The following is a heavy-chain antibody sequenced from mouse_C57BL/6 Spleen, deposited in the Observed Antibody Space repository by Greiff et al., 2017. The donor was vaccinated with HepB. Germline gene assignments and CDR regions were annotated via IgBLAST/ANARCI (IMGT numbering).Heavy chain of an antibody. D-gene: IGHD2-3*01. CDR1: GFTFSDYG. V-gene: IGHV5-17*01. CDR2: ISSGSSTI. CDR3: ARRDGYYGPMDY. Sequence: EVKVVESGGGLVKPGGSLKLSCAASGFTFSDYGMHWVRQAPEKGLEWVAYISSGSSTIYYADTVKGRFTISRDNAKNTLFLQMTSLRSEDTAMYYCARRDGYYGPMDYWGQGTSVTVSS. J-gene: IGHJ4*01.